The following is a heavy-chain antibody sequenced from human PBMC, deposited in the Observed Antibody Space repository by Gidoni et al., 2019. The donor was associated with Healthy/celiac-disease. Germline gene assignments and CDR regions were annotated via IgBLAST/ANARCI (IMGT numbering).Heavy chain of an antibody. CDR3: AGRQDYYDSSGYDY. CDR2: IIPILGIA. D-gene: IGHD3-22*01. CDR1: GGTFSSYA. J-gene: IGHJ4*02. V-gene: IGHV1-69*04. Sequence: QVQLVQSGAEVKKPGSSVKVSCKASGGTFSSYAISWVRQAPGQGLEWMGRIIPILGIANYAQKFQGRVTITADKSTSTAYMELSSLRSEDTAVYYCAGRQDYYDSSGYDYWGQGTLVTVSS.